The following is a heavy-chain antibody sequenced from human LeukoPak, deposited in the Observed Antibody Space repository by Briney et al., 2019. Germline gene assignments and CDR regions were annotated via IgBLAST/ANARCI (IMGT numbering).Heavy chain of an antibody. D-gene: IGHD4-17*01. J-gene: IGHJ5*02. CDR3: ATAAAPATVYNWFDP. CDR1: GFTFSSYA. Sequence: GGSLTLSCAASGFTFSSYAMSWVRPAPGKGLEWVSAISGSGGSTYYADSVKGRFTISRDSSKNTLYLQMNSLRAEDTAVYYCATAAAPATVYNWFDPWGQGTLVTVSS. CDR2: ISGSGGST. V-gene: IGHV3-23*01.